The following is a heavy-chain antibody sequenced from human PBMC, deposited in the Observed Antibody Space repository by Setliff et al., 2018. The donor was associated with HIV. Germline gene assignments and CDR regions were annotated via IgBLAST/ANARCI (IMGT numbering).Heavy chain of an antibody. Sequence: PGGSLRLSCAASGFTFSSYWMHWVRQAPGKGLVWVSRINSDGVSTMYADSVKGRFTIYRDNAKNTLYLQMNSLRVEDTAVYYCVRDTDMITTTDAFDVWGQGTMVTAS. J-gene: IGHJ3*01. CDR3: VRDTDMITTTDAFDV. CDR1: GFTFSSYW. CDR2: INSDGVST. V-gene: IGHV3-74*03. D-gene: IGHD3-22*01.